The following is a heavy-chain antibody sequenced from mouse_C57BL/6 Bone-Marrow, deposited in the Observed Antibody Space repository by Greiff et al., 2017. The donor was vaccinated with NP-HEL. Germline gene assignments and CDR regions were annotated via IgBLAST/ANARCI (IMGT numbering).Heavy chain of an antibody. CDR3: ARRGLLRWFAY. CDR1: GYTFTDYN. J-gene: IGHJ3*01. Sequence: VQLQQSGPELVKPGASVKIPCKASGYTFTDYNMDWVKQSHGKSLEWIGDINPNNGGTIYNQKFKGKATLTVDKSSSTAYMELRSLTSEDTAVYYCARRGLLRWFAYWGQGTLVTVSA. V-gene: IGHV1-18*01. CDR2: INPNNGGT. D-gene: IGHD1-1*01.